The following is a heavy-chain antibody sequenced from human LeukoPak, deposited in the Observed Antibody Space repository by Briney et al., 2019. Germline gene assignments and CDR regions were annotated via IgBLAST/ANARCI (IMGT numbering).Heavy chain of an antibody. CDR2: IYYIGRP. V-gene: IGHV4-39*01. CDR1: GGSISSSSYY. Sequence: SETLSLTCTVSGGSISSSSYYCGWIRQPPGEGLQWIGCIYYIGRPYYNPSLKSRDTISVDTSKNQFSLKLSSVTAADTAVYYCARRKEMAPTIFDYWGQGTLVTVSS. D-gene: IGHD5-24*01. J-gene: IGHJ4*02. CDR3: ARRKEMAPTIFDY.